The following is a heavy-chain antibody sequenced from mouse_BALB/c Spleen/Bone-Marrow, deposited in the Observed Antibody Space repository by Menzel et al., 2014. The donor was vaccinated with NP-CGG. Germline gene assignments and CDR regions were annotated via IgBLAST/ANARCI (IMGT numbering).Heavy chain of an antibody. D-gene: IGHD1-1*01. CDR2: INSNGGST. J-gene: IGHJ4*01. CDR1: RFTFSSYG. Sequence: DVQLQESGGGLVQPGGSLKLSCAASRFTFSSYGMSWVRQTPDKRLELVATINSNGGSTYYPDSVKGRFTISRDNAKNTLYLQVSSLKSEDTAMYYCARDRYYGYAMDYWGQGTSVTVSS. CDR3: ARDRYYGYAMDY. V-gene: IGHV5-6-3*01.